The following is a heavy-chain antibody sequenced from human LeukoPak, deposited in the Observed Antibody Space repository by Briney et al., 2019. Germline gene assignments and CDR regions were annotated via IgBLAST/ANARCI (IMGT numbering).Heavy chain of an antibody. Sequence: PSETLSLTCAVYGGSFSGYYWSWIRQPPGKGLEWIGEINHSGSTDYNPSLKSRVTISLDTSKNQFSLRLTPVTAADTAVYYCARGSSPTYPLDYWGQGTLVTVSS. J-gene: IGHJ4*02. CDR2: INHSGST. CDR1: GGSFSGYY. D-gene: IGHD2-2*01. CDR3: ARGSSPTYPLDY. V-gene: IGHV4-34*01.